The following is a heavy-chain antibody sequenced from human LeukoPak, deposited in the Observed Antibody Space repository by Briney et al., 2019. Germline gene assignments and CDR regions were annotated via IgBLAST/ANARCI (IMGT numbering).Heavy chain of an antibody. Sequence: ASVKVSCKASGGTFSSYAISWVRQAPGQGLEWMGGIIPIFGTANYAQKFQGRVTITADESTSTAYMELSSLRSEDTAVYYCARDIAVAGYFDYCGQGTLVTVSS. CDR3: ARDIAVAGYFDY. V-gene: IGHV1-69*01. CDR1: GGTFSSYA. CDR2: IIPIFGTA. J-gene: IGHJ4*02. D-gene: IGHD6-19*01.